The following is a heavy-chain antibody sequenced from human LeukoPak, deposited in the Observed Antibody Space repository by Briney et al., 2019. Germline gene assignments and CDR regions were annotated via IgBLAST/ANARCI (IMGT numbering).Heavy chain of an antibody. CDR3: ARQDYGDYAFDY. J-gene: IGHJ4*02. V-gene: IGHV4-39*01. Sequence: SETLSLTCTVSGGSISSSRYYWGWIRQPPGKGLEWIGNIYYSGSTYYNPSLKSRVTISVDTSKNQFSLKLSSVTAADPAVYYCARQDYGDYAFDYWGQGTLVTVSS. CDR2: IYYSGST. CDR1: GGSISSSRYY. D-gene: IGHD4-17*01.